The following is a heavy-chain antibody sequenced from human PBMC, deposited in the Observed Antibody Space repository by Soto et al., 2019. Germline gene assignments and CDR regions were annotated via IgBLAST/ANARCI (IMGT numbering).Heavy chain of an antibody. CDR2: IHGEGAGA. CDR1: GFTFRNYA. J-gene: IGHJ5*02. D-gene: IGHD6-19*01. Sequence: EVELLESGGGLVQPGGSVRLSCAASGFTFRNYAMSWVRPAPGKGLEWVSSIHGEGAGAFYADAVKGRFTVSRDDSKETLYRQMSSLRVDDTAVYYCVKDGVARNGNWDWFDPWGQGTLVTVAS. V-gene: IGHV3-23*01. CDR3: VKDGVARNGNWDWFDP.